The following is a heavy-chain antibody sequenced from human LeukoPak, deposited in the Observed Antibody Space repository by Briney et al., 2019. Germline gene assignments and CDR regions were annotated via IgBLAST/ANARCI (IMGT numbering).Heavy chain of an antibody. CDR1: GYTFTSYY. CDR2: INPSGGST. V-gene: IGHV1-46*01. Sequence: ASVKVSCKASGYTFTSYYMHWVRQAPGQGLEWMGIINPSGGSTSYAQKFQGRVTMTRDMSTSTVYMELSSLRSEDTAVYYCARHPRYGSGSYYNRGSAFDIWGQGTMVTVSS. D-gene: IGHD3-10*01. J-gene: IGHJ3*02. CDR3: ARHPRYGSGSYYNRGSAFDI.